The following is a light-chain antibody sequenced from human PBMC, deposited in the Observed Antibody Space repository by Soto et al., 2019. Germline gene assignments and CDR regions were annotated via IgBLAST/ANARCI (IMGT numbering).Light chain of an antibody. Sequence: QSVLTQPPSASGSPGQSVTISCTGTRSDVGRYNYVSWYQLHPGKVPKLLIYEVTKRPSGIPDRLSGSKSGNTASLTVSGLQAEDEADYYCSSFVGSNIVVFGSGTKVTVL. J-gene: IGLJ1*01. CDR1: RSDVGRYNY. V-gene: IGLV2-8*01. CDR3: SSFVGSNIVV. CDR2: EVT.